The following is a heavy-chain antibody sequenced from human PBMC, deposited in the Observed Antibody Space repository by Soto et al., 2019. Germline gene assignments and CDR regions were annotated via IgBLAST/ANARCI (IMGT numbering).Heavy chain of an antibody. CDR3: ARETESNRYTD. D-gene: IGHD3-16*02. J-gene: IGHJ1*01. CDR1: GYTFSTSG. Sequence: QVQVLQSGPEVKRPGASVRVSGKTSGYTFSTSGITWVRRAPGKGLEGGGWIRPDNGNRKSAQRLQGRVTLTTDTSASTASRELRSLTSDDTAMYSCARETESNRYTDWGQGTLVTVSS. V-gene: IGHV1-18*01. CDR2: IRPDNGNR.